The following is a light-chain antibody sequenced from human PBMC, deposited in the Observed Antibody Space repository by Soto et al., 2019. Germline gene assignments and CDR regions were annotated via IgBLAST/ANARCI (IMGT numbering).Light chain of an antibody. V-gene: IGKV1-33*01. CDR1: QDIGNF. CDR3: QQCAPLPPIT. J-gene: IGKJ4*01. Sequence: DIHVTQSPASLSASVGDRVTITFQASQDIGNFLNWYQHKPGNAPKVLIYEASKLEAGVPSRFSGSGSRTHFTFTITSLQPEDVSTYYCQQCAPLPPITFGGGT. CDR2: EAS.